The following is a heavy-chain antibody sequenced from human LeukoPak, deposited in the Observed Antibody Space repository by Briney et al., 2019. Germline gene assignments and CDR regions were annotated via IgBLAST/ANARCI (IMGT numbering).Heavy chain of an antibody. D-gene: IGHD3-22*01. Sequence: GGSLRLSCAASGFTFSSYAMSWVRQAPGKGLEWVSAISGSGGSTYYADSVKGRFTISRDNSKNTLYLQMNSLRAEDTAVYYCAKDSQWFVANWYDPWGQGTLVTVSS. CDR2: ISGSGGST. CDR3: AKDSQWFVANWYDP. J-gene: IGHJ5*02. V-gene: IGHV3-23*01. CDR1: GFTFSSYA.